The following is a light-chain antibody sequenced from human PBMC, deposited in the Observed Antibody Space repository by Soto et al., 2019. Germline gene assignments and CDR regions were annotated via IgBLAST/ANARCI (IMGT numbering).Light chain of an antibody. CDR1: HSISNW. V-gene: IGKV1-5*01. CDR2: DAS. Sequence: DVQVTQSPSALSASIGDRVTITCRASHSISNWLAWYQQRPGKAPQLLISDASRLESGVPSRFSGSGSGTEFTLTISSLQPDDSATYYCQQYKSYSPRTFGQGTKVDI. J-gene: IGKJ1*01. CDR3: QQYKSYSPRT.